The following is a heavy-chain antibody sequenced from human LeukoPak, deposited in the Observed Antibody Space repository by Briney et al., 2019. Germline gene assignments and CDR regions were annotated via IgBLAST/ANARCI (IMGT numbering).Heavy chain of an antibody. CDR2: IYSSGST. D-gene: IGHD6-13*01. CDR1: GGSIRGYY. Sequence: KTSETLSLTCNVSGGSIRGYYWSWIRQPPGKGLEWIGYIYSSGSTNYNPSLKGRVTMSVDTSKNQFSLKLSSVTAADTAVYYCACSSSWFVNWFDPWGQGTLVTVSS. V-gene: IGHV4-59*08. CDR3: ACSSSWFVNWFDP. J-gene: IGHJ5*02.